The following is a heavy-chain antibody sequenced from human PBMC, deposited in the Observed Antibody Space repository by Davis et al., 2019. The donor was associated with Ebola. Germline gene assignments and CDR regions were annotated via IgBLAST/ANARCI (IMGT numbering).Heavy chain of an antibody. J-gene: IGHJ4*02. Sequence: PSETLSLTCAVYGGSFSGYYWSWIRQPPGKGLEWIGEINHSGSTNYNPSLKSRVTISVDTSKNQFSLKLNSVTAADMAVYYCARGNLGGAPDYWGQGTLVTVSS. CDR1: GGSFSGYY. CDR2: INHSGST. V-gene: IGHV4-34*01. CDR3: ARGNLGGAPDY. D-gene: IGHD3-16*01.